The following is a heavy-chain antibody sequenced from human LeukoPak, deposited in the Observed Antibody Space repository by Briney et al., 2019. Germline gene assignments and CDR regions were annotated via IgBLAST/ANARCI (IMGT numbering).Heavy chain of an antibody. J-gene: IGHJ4*02. CDR2: INHSGST. D-gene: IGHD3-22*01. CDR1: GGSFSGYY. CDR3: ARGARISSALDY. Sequence: PSETLSLTCAVYGGSFSGYYWSWIRQSPGKGLEWIGEINHSGSTNYNPSLKSRVTISVDTSKNQFSLKLSSVTAADTAVYYCARGARISSALDYWGQGTLVTVSS. V-gene: IGHV4-34*01.